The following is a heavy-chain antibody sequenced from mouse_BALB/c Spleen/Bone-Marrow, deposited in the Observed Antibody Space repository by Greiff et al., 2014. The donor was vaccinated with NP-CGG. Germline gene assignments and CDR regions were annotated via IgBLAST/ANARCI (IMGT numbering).Heavy chain of an antibody. J-gene: IGHJ3*01. V-gene: IGHV1S29*02. D-gene: IGHD2-3*01. Sequence: SGPELVKPGASVKISCKASGYTFTDYNMHWVKQSHGKSLVWIGYIYPYNGGTVYKQKFKSKATLTVDNSSSTANMELRSLTSEDSAVYYCARGAAYGYYLGLAYWGQGTLVTVSA. CDR1: GYTFTDYN. CDR3: ARGAAYGYYLGLAY. CDR2: IYPYNGGT.